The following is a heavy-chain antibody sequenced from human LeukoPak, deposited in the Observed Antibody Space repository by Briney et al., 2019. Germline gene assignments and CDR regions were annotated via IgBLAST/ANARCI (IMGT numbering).Heavy chain of an antibody. CDR3: ASDEEFSWFFY. J-gene: IGHJ4*02. Sequence: SETLSLTCTISGGSVSDYYWSWIRQSPGKGLEWIGYIYYTGSTTYNPSLKSRVTMSADTSKNQFSLKLSSVTAADTAVYYCASDEEFSWFFYWGQGTLVTVSS. CDR2: IYYTGST. V-gene: IGHV4-59*08. D-gene: IGHD3-10*01. CDR1: GGSVSDYY.